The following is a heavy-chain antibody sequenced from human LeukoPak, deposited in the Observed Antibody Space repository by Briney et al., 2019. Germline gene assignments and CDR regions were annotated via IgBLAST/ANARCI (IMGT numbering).Heavy chain of an antibody. D-gene: IGHD3-10*01. J-gene: IGHJ4*02. Sequence: GASVKVSCKDSGYTFTGYYMHWVRQAPGQGLEWMGGINPNSGGTNYPQKFQGRVTMTRDTSISTAYMELSRLRSDDTAVYYCARAIDYGSGSYLLDYWGQGTLVTVSS. CDR1: GYTFTGYY. CDR3: ARAIDYGSGSYLLDY. V-gene: IGHV1-2*02. CDR2: INPNSGGT.